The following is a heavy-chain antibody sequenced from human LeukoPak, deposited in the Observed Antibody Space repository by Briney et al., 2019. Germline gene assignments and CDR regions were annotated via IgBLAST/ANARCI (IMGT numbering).Heavy chain of an antibody. CDR2: LYSGGST. V-gene: IGHV3-53*01. CDR3: ARVGDHYHWYLDV. D-gene: IGHD3-10*01. Sequence: GGSPRLSCEGSGFSVSTNYMNWVRQAPGKGLEWVSILYSGGSTYYADSVKGRFTVSRDSSKNTLYLHMNSLRAEDTAVYYCARVGDHYHWYLDVWGRGTLVTASS. CDR1: GFSVSTNY. J-gene: IGHJ2*01.